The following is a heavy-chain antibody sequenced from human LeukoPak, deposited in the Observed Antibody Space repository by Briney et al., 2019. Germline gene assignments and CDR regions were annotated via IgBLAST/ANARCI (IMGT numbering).Heavy chain of an antibody. CDR3: ASKSTDHGELRFDY. J-gene: IGHJ4*02. CDR2: FYYTGTT. Sequence: PSETLSLICTISGDSTNTYFWSWIRQPPGKGLEGIGYFYYTGTTNYNPSLKSRVTISVDTSKNQFSLKVNSVTAADTGVYYCASKSTDHGELRFDYWGQGTLVTVSS. D-gene: IGHD4-17*01. V-gene: IGHV4-59*01. CDR1: GDSTNTYF.